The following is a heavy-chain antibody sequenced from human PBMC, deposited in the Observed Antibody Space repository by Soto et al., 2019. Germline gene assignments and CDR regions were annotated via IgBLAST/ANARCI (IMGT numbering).Heavy chain of an antibody. D-gene: IGHD5-18*01. J-gene: IGHJ4*02. V-gene: IGHV4-31*03. CDR3: ASTMGRGYSFGFFDY. CDR2: IYYSGST. Sequence: PSETLSLTCTVSGGSISNGGYYWSWIRQHPGKGLEWIGYIYYSGSTYYNPSLKSRVTISVDTSKNQFSLKLSSVTAADTAVYYCASTMGRGYSFGFFDYWGQGTLVTVSS. CDR1: GGSISNGGYY.